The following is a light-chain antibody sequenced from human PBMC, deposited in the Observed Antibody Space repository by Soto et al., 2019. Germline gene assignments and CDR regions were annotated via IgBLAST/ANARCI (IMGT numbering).Light chain of an antibody. V-gene: IGKV3-20*01. CDR3: QQYGGSPFT. CDR1: QSVRRSY. Sequence: ENLLTQSPGTLFLSPGESATLYCRASQSVRRSYLAWYQPNPGQAPRLLIVGASRRLNGIPDRFSGSGFGIAFTLTISRLEPEDFPIYYCQQYGGSPFTFGGGT. CDR2: GAS. J-gene: IGKJ4*01.